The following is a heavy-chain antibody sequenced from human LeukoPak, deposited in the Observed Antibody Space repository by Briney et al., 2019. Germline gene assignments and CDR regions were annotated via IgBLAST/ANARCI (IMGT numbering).Heavy chain of an antibody. CDR2: INWNGGST. CDR3: ARGFYGDYDYYYYMDV. Sequence: GGSLRLSCAASGFTFEDYGMSWVRQAPGKGLEWVSGINWNGGSTGYADSVKGRFTISRDNAKNSLYLQMNSLRAEDTALYYCARGFYGDYDYYYYMDVWGKGTTVTVSS. D-gene: IGHD4-17*01. J-gene: IGHJ6*03. V-gene: IGHV3-20*04. CDR1: GFTFEDYG.